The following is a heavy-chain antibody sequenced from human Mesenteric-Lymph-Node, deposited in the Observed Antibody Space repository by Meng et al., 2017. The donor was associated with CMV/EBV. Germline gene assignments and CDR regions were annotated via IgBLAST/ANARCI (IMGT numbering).Heavy chain of an antibody. CDR3: ARDDSTDITAPRV. D-gene: IGHD1-14*01. CDR1: GFTFSSYW. CDR2: INSDGSAT. V-gene: IGHV3-74*01. Sequence: GESLKISCAASGFTFSSYWMSWVRQTPGKGLVWVSRINSDGSATSYADSVKGRFTISRDNAKNSLYLQMNSLRAEDTAVYYCARDDSTDITAPRVWGQGTLVTVSS. J-gene: IGHJ4*02.